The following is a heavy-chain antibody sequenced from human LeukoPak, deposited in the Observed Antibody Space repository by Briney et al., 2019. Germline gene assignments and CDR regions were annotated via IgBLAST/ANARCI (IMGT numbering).Heavy chain of an antibody. CDR1: GYTFTNYA. CDR2: ISAYNGNT. Sequence: ASVKVSCKASGYTFTNYAMNWVRQAPGQGLEWMGWISAYNGNTNYAQKLQGRVTMTTDTSTSTAYMELRSLRSDDTAVYYCAREIVWFGELLGAFDIWGQGTMVTVSS. V-gene: IGHV1-18*01. J-gene: IGHJ3*02. CDR3: AREIVWFGELLGAFDI. D-gene: IGHD3-10*01.